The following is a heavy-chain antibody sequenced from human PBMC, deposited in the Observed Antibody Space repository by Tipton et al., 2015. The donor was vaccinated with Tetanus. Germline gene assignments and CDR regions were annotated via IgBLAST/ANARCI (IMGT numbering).Heavy chain of an antibody. V-gene: IGHV4-39*01. CDR2: IYYNGNT. J-gene: IGHJ5*02. CDR3: AKQEDNWFDP. D-gene: IGHD2-15*01. Sequence: SLRLSCTVSGGSLFSGSFYWGWIRQPPGKGLEWIGNIYYNGNTFYHSSLKSRVTISADRSKNQFSLSLSSVTAADTAVYYCAKQEDNWFDPWGQGTLVTVSS. CDR1: GGSLFSGSFY.